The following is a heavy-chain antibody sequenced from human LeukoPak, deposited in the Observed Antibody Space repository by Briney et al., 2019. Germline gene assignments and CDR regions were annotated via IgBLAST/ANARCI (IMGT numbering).Heavy chain of an antibody. CDR2: INWNGGST. V-gene: IGHV3-20*04. Sequence: GGCLRLSCAASGFTFDDYGMSWVRQAPGKGLEWVYGINWNGGSTGYADSVKGRFTISRDNAKNSLYLQMNSLRAEDTALYYCARVDGFNWFDPWGQGTLVTVSS. CDR1: GFTFDDYG. CDR3: ARVDGFNWFDP. D-gene: IGHD3-9*01. J-gene: IGHJ5*02.